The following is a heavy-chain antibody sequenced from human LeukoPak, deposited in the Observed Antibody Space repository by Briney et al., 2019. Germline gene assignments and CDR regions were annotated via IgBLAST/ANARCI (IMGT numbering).Heavy chain of an antibody. J-gene: IGHJ4*02. CDR2: IWFDGSVK. D-gene: IGHD3-3*01. Sequence: GGSLRLSCAASGFTFNTHGMHWVRQARGKGLEWVAAIWFDGSVKHYSDAVKGRFTISRDNSLNTLYLQMNSLRVEDTAIYYCAKDTAVQFLEPAFWGQGTLVTVSS. V-gene: IGHV3-33*06. CDR1: GFTFNTHG. CDR3: AKDTAVQFLEPAF.